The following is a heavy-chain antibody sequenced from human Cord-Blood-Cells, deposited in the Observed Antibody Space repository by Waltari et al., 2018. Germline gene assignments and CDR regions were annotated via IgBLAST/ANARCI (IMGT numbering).Heavy chain of an antibody. J-gene: IGHJ4*02. D-gene: IGHD6-6*01. CDR1: GGSFSGYT. CDR3: ARSSSIAARGWDY. Sequence: QVQLQQWGAGLLKPSETLSLTGGASGGSFSGYTWAWLHQPPGTGLEWIGEINHSGSTNYNPSLKSRVTISVDTSKNQFSLKLSSVTAADTAVYYCARSSSIAARGWDYWGQGTLVTVSS. V-gene: IGHV4-34*01. CDR2: INHSGST.